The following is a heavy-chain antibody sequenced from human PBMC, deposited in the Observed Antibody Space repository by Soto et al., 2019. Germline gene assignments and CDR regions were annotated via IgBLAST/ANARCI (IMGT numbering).Heavy chain of an antibody. CDR2: ISYDGSNK. V-gene: IGHV3-30*18. Sequence: QVQLVESGGGVVQPGRSLRLSCAASGFTFSSYGMHWVRQAPGKGLEWVAVISYDGSNKYYADSVKGRFTISRDNSKNTLYLQMTSRGAEDTAVYYCAKNGYCSGGSCPNWYFDLWGRGTLVTVSS. CDR3: AKNGYCSGGSCPNWYFDL. CDR1: GFTFSSYG. J-gene: IGHJ2*01. D-gene: IGHD2-15*01.